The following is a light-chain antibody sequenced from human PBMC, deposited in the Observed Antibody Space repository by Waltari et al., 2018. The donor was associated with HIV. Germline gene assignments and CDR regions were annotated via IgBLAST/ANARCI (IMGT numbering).Light chain of an antibody. CDR3: NSRDSSGNHLI. Sequence: SSDLTQDPAVSVALGQTVRITCQGDSLRSYYASWYQQRPRQAPVLVIYGKNILPSGIPDRFSGSSSGDTASLTITGAQAEDEADYYCNSRDSSGNHLIFGGGTKLTVL. J-gene: IGLJ2*01. V-gene: IGLV3-19*01. CDR2: GKN. CDR1: SLRSYY.